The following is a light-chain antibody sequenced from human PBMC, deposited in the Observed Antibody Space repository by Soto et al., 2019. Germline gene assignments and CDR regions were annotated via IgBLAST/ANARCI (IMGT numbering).Light chain of an antibody. CDR1: QSVGSRF. Sequence: EIVMTQSPGTLSLSPGERATLSCRASQSVGSRFLAWYQQKPGQAPRLVIHGVSTRATGIPDRFSGSGSGTDFTLTISRLEPEDFAVYYCQQYFISRTFGQGTKVDI. CDR2: GVS. CDR3: QQYFISRT. V-gene: IGKV3-20*01. J-gene: IGKJ1*01.